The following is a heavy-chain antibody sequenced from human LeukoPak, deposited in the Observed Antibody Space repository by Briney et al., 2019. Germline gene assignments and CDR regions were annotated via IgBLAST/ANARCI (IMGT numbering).Heavy chain of an antibody. CDR1: GFTFSSYS. CDR3: ARGYTNYGYLFDI. D-gene: IGHD4-11*01. Sequence: GGSLRLSCAGSGFTFSSYSMNWVRQAPGKGLEWVSSISSSSSYNYYADSVKGRFTISRDNARNSLYLQMNDLRVEDTAVYYCARGYTNYGYLFDIWGQGTMVTVSS. V-gene: IGHV3-21*04. J-gene: IGHJ3*02. CDR2: ISSSSSYN.